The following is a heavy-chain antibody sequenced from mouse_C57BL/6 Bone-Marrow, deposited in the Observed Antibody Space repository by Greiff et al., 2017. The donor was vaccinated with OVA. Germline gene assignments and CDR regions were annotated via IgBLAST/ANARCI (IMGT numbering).Heavy chain of an antibody. CDR2: IRSKSNNYAT. D-gene: IGHD2-5*01. V-gene: IGHV10-1*01. Sequence: DAGGGLVQPKGSLKLSCAASGFSFNTYAMNWVRQAPGKGLEWVARIRSKSNNYATYYADSVKDRFTISRDDSESMLYLQMNNLKTEDTAMYYCVRHNYSNYEGFAYWGQGTLVTVSA. CDR3: VRHNYSNYEGFAY. J-gene: IGHJ3*01. CDR1: GFSFNTYA.